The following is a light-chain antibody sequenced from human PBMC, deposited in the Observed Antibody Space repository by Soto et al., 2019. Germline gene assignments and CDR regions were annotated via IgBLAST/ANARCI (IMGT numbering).Light chain of an antibody. J-gene: IGLJ1*01. CDR3: CSYADGSIYF. CDR2: YVD. Sequence: QSALTLPASVSGSPGQSITISCTGTSRDVGAYDYVSWYLQYPDKAPQLLIYYVDHRPSGVSSRFSGSKSGNTASLTISGLQAEDEGDYYCCSYADGSIYFFGTGTKVTVL. V-gene: IGLV2-14*03. CDR1: SRDVGAYDY.